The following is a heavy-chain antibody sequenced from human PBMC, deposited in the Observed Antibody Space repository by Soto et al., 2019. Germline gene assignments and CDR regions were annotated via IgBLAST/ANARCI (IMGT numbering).Heavy chain of an antibody. CDR3: AKSSYPLVILGGFDWSDDAFDI. V-gene: IGHV3-21*03. D-gene: IGHD3-9*01. CDR2: ISSSSSYI. Sequence: PGGSLRLSCAASGFTFSSYSMNWVRQAPGKGLEWVSSISSSSSYIYYADSVKGRFTISRDHSKNTLYLQMNSLRAEDTAVYYCAKSSYPLVILGGFDWSDDAFDIWGQGTMVTVSS. J-gene: IGHJ3*02. CDR1: GFTFSSYS.